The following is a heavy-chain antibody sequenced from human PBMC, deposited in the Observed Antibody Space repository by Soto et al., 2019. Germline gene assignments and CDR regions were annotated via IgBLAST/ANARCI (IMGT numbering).Heavy chain of an antibody. Sequence: GGSLRLSCAASGFTFSSYGMHWVRQAPGKGLEWVAVISYDGSNKYYADSVKGRFTISRDNAKNSLYLQMNSLRAEDTAVYYCARERYCSGGSCYRIQFFDYWGQGTLVTVSS. CDR3: ARERYCSGGSCYRIQFFDY. J-gene: IGHJ4*02. D-gene: IGHD2-15*01. V-gene: IGHV3-30*03. CDR1: GFTFSSYG. CDR2: ISYDGSNK.